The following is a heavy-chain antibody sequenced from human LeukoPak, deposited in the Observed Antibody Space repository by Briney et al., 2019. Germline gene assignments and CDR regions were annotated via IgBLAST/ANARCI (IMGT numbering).Heavy chain of an antibody. D-gene: IGHD3-3*01. CDR1: GFTFNTYG. J-gene: IGHJ6*03. Sequence: GGSLRLSCAASGFTFNTYGMHWVRQAPGHGLEWMGIISPSGGGTSYSQRFQGRVTMTRDMSTSTVYMELSSLRSEDTAVYYCARDSNFWSGSDYYYYMDVWGKGTTVTVSS. CDR3: ARDSNFWSGSDYYYYMDV. V-gene: IGHV1-46*02. CDR2: ISPSGGGT.